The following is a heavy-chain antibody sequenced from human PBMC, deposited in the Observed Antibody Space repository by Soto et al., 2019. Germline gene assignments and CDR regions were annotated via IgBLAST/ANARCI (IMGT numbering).Heavy chain of an antibody. CDR1: GGTFSSYA. CDR2: IIPIFGTA. Sequence: QVQLVQSGAEVKKPGSSVKVSCKASGGTFSSYAISWVRQAPGQGLEWMGGIIPIFGTANYAQKFQGRVTITADESTSTAYMELSSLRSEDTAVYYCARDRGVGIAAAGTQFSSWFDPWGQGTLVTVSS. D-gene: IGHD6-13*01. J-gene: IGHJ5*02. CDR3: ARDRGVGIAAAGTQFSSWFDP. V-gene: IGHV1-69*01.